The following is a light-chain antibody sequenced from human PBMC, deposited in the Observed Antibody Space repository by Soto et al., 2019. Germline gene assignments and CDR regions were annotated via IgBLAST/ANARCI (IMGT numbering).Light chain of an antibody. CDR3: QSYDSSLNGEV. V-gene: IGLV1-40*01. CDR2: GNN. J-gene: IGLJ2*01. Sequence: QSVLTQPPSVSGAPGQRVTISCTGSRSNIGAGYDVHWYHQLPGTAPKLLIYGNNNRPSGVPHRFSGSKSGTSASLDITGLNGEDEADYYCQSYDSSLNGEVFGGGTKLTVL. CDR1: RSNIGAGYD.